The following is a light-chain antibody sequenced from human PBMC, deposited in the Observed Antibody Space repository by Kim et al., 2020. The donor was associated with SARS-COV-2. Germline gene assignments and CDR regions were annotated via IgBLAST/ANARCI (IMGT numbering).Light chain of an antibody. J-gene: IGKJ5*01. CDR3: QQSYSTPIT. CDR2: AAS. Sequence: ASVGDRVTITCRASQSISNYFNWYQQKPGEAPKLLIYAASSLQSGVPSRFSGSGSGTDFTLTIISLQPEDFATYYCQQSYSTPITFGQGTRLEIK. V-gene: IGKV1-39*01. CDR1: QSISNY.